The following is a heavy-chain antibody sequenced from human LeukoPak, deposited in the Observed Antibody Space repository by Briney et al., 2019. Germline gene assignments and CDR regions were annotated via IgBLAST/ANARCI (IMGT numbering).Heavy chain of an antibody. CDR3: ARGISSAWYGMDV. CDR1: GFNVSSNQ. D-gene: IGHD3-10*01. V-gene: IGHV3-53*04. CDR2: IYSGGST. Sequence: GGSLRLSCAATGFNVSSNQMSWVRQAPGKGLEWVSVIYSGGSTQYAGSVKGRFTISRHNSKNTLYFQMNSLRAEDTAVYYCARGISSAWYGMDVWGQGTTVTVSS. J-gene: IGHJ6*02.